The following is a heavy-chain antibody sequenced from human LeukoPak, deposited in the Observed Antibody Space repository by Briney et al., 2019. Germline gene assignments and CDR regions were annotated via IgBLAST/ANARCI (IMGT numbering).Heavy chain of an antibody. CDR2: INHSGST. D-gene: IGHD1-7*01. J-gene: IGHJ5*02. CDR1: GGSFSGYY. CDR3: ARDRSNWNYRSNWFDP. V-gene: IGHV4-34*01. Sequence: SETLSLTCAVYGGSFSGYYWSWIRQPPGKGLEWIGEINHSGSTNYNPSLKSRVTISVDTSKNQFSLKLSPVTAADTAVYYCARDRSNWNYRSNWFDPWGQGTLVTVSS.